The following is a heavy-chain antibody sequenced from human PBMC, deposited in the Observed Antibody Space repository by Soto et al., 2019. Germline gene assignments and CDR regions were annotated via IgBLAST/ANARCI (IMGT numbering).Heavy chain of an antibody. D-gene: IGHD3-3*01. Sequence: QVQLVQSGAEVKKPGASVKVSCKASGYTFTSYYMHWVRQAPGQGLEWMGIINPSGGSTSYAQKFQGRVTMTRDTSTSTVYMELSSLRSEDTAVYYCARDWRKYDFWSGFLYYYYGMDVWGQGTTVTVSS. V-gene: IGHV1-46*01. CDR3: ARDWRKYDFWSGFLYYYYGMDV. CDR1: GYTFTSYY. J-gene: IGHJ6*02. CDR2: INPSGGST.